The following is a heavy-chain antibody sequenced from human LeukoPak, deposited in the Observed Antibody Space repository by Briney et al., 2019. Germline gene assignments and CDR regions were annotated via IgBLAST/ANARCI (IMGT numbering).Heavy chain of an antibody. V-gene: IGHV3-33*01. Sequence: GRSLRLSCAASGLTFRNYAMHWVRQAPGGGLEWVAVIWYDGTEKYYAASVMGRFTISRDSSENTLYLQVNSLKTEDTAVYYCTTDTRHGSGSYYIGLGYWGQGTLVTVSS. CDR1: GLTFRNYA. D-gene: IGHD3-10*01. CDR3: TTDTRHGSGSYYIGLGY. J-gene: IGHJ4*02. CDR2: IWYDGTEK.